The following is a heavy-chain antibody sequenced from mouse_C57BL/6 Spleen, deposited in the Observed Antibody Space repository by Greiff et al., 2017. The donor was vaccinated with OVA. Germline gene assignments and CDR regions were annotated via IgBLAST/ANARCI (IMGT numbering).Heavy chain of an antibody. Sequence: QVQLQQSGAELMKPGASVKLSCKATGYTFTGYWIEWVKQRPGHGLEWIGEILPGSGSTNYNEKFKGKATFTADTSSNTAYMQLSSLTTEDSAIYYCAETAQSTVFAYWGQGTLVTVSA. CDR2: ILPGSGST. V-gene: IGHV1-9*01. CDR3: AETAQSTVFAY. D-gene: IGHD3-2*02. CDR1: GYTFTGYW. J-gene: IGHJ3*01.